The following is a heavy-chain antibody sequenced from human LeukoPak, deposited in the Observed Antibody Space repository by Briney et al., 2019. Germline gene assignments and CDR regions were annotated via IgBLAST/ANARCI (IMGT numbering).Heavy chain of an antibody. CDR3: AKRRGLELLYYYYMDV. Sequence: PGGSLRLSCGASSFTFSSYVMSWVRQAPGKGLEWVSPVSTTGGSTYYADSVKGRFTISRDNSKNTLFLQMNSLRAEDTAVYYCAKRRGLELLYYYYMDVWGKGTTVTASS. J-gene: IGHJ6*03. CDR1: SFTFSSYV. V-gene: IGHV3-23*01. D-gene: IGHD1-7*01. CDR2: VSTTGGST.